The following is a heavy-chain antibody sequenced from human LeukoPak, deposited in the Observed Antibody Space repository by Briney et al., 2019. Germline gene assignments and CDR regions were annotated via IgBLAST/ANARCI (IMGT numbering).Heavy chain of an antibody. CDR1: GFTFTKAY. D-gene: IGHD2-15*01. CDR3: TTGWLDY. CDR2: IKSRVDGGTA. Sequence: GGSLRLSCAASGFTFTKAYMSWVRQAPGKGLEWVGRIKSRVDGGTADFAAPVKGRFTISRDDSKNILYLQLNSLKNEDTAVYYCTTGWLDYWGQGSLVTVSS. J-gene: IGHJ4*02. V-gene: IGHV3-15*01.